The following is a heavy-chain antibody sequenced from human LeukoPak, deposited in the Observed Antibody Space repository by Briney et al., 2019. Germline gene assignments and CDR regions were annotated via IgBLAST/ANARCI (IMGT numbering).Heavy chain of an antibody. CDR3: ARGVEPLAANTLAY. J-gene: IGHJ4*02. CDR1: GFTVITND. Sequence: PGGSLRLSCAASGFTVITNDMTWVRQAPGKGLEWVSVLYSDGNTKYADSVQGRFTISRDHSKNTLYLEMDSLRPDGTAVYYCARGVEPLAANTLAYWGQGTLVTVSS. D-gene: IGHD1-14*01. V-gene: IGHV3-53*01. CDR2: LYSDGNT.